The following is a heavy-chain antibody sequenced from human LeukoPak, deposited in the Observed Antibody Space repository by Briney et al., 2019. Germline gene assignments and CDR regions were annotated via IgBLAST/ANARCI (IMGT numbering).Heavy chain of an antibody. Sequence: ASVKVSCKASGYTFTSYAMNWVRQAPGQGLEWMGWINTNTGNPPYAQGFTGRFVFSLDTSVSTAYLQISSLKAEDTAVYYCARVYPDSSGYYPTVESHAFDIWGQGTMVTVSS. CDR1: GYTFTSYA. V-gene: IGHV7-4-1*02. J-gene: IGHJ3*02. CDR2: INTNTGNP. CDR3: ARVYPDSSGYYPTVESHAFDI. D-gene: IGHD3-22*01.